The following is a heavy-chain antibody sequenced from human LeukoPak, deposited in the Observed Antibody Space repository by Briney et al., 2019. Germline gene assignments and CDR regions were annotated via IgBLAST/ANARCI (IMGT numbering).Heavy chain of an antibody. V-gene: IGHV3-43D*03. Sequence: GGSLRLSCAASGFTFDDYAMHWVRQAPGKGLEWVSLISWSGGSTYYADSVKGRFTISRDNAKNSLYLQMNSLRAEDTAVYYCASTSSIAARDADYWGQGTLVTVSS. CDR3: ASTSSIAARDADY. CDR2: ISWSGGST. CDR1: GFTFDDYA. D-gene: IGHD6-6*01. J-gene: IGHJ4*02.